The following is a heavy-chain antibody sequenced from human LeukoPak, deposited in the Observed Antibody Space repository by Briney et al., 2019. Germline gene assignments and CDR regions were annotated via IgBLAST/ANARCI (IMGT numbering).Heavy chain of an antibody. Sequence: SETLSLTCTVSGGSISSSSYYWGWIRQPPGKGLEWIGSIYYSGSTYYNPSLKSRVTISVDTSKNQFSLKLSSVTAADTAVYYCARHEIDSSGYYYEFNSFDPWGEGTLVTVSS. J-gene: IGHJ5*02. CDR1: GGSISSSSYY. D-gene: IGHD3-22*01. V-gene: IGHV4-39*01. CDR2: IYYSGST. CDR3: ARHEIDSSGYYYEFNSFDP.